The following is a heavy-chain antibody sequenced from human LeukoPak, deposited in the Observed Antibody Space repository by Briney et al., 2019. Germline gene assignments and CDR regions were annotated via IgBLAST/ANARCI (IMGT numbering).Heavy chain of an antibody. Sequence: SETLSLTCTVSGGSISSGGYYWNWIRQHPGKGLEWIGYSYSSGGTYDNPSLKSPVTISADTSKTQFSMQLSSVTAADTAVYFSARDRGVRVGANARYYFYGLAVWGLGTTVTVYS. CDR3: ARDRGVRVGANARYYFYGLAV. CDR1: GGSISSGGYY. CDR2: SYSSGGT. V-gene: IGHV4-31*01. D-gene: IGHD1-26*01. J-gene: IGHJ6*02.